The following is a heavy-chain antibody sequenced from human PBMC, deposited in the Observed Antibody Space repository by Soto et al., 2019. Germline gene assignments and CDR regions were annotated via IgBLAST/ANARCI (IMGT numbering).Heavy chain of an antibody. CDR1: GYTFTSYG. J-gene: IGHJ6*02. CDR2: MNPNSGNT. V-gene: IGHV1-8*01. CDR3: ARARGRNYYYYGMDV. Sequence: ASVKFYCKASGYTFTSYGINWVRQATGQGLEWMGWMNPNSGNTGYAQKFQGRVTMTRNTSISTAYMELSSLRSEDTAVYYCARARGRNYYYYGMDVWGQGTTVTVSS.